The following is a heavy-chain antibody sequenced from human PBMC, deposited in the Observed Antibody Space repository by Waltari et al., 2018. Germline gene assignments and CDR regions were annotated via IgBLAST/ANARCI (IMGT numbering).Heavy chain of an antibody. CDR1: GFTFKNAW. D-gene: IGHD3-10*01. Sequence: DVRLVESGGGLVNPGGSLSLSCATSGFTFKNAWITWVRQAPGKGLEWVGQLRSKVEGGTTDYSAPVRGRFTISRDDSKNTAYLQMNSLKTEDTAIYFCTRGTQSRDWGQGTLVTVSS. CDR2: LRSKVEGGTT. CDR3: TRGTQSRD. J-gene: IGHJ4*02. V-gene: IGHV3-15*01.